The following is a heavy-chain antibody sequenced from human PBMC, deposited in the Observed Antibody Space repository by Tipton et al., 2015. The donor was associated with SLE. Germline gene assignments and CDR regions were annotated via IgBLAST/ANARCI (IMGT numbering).Heavy chain of an antibody. J-gene: IGHJ6*02. CDR3: ARSGHCTGGVCYTYYYYGMDV. CDR2: ISAYNGNT. V-gene: IGHV1-18*01. CDR1: GYTFTSYG. Sequence: QSGAEEKKPGASVKVSCKASGYTFTSYGISWARQAPGQGLEWMGWISAYNGNTNYAQKLQGRVAMTTDTSTSTAYMELRSLRSDDTAVYYCARSGHCTGGVCYTYYYYGMDVWGQGTTVTVSS. D-gene: IGHD2-8*02.